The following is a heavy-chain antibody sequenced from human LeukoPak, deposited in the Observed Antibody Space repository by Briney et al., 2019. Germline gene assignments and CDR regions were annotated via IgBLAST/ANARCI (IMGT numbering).Heavy chain of an antibody. CDR1: GFTFSNYA. CDR2: ISGSGGST. D-gene: IGHD6-19*01. V-gene: IGHV3-23*01. Sequence: GGSLRLSCAVSGFTFSNYAMSWVRQAPGKGLEWVSGISGSGGSTFYADSVKGRFTISRDTSKNTLYMQMNSLRAEDTAVYYCARSYRSGWYYFDYWGQGALVTVSS. J-gene: IGHJ4*02. CDR3: ARSYRSGWYYFDY.